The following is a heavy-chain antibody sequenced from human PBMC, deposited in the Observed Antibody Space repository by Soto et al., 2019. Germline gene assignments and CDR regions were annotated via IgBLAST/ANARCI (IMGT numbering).Heavy chain of an antibody. V-gene: IGHV4-59*08. J-gene: IGHJ6*02. D-gene: IGHD1-26*01. CDR1: GGSISSYY. CDR2: IYYSGNT. CDR3: VRLRYSGGDLHYYYGMDV. Sequence: SETLSLTCTVSGGSISSYYWSWIRQAPGKGLEWVGYIYYSGNTNYNPSLKSRVTILIDRSKNQFSLRLSSVTAADTAVYYCVRLRYSGGDLHYYYGMDVWGQGTTVTVSS.